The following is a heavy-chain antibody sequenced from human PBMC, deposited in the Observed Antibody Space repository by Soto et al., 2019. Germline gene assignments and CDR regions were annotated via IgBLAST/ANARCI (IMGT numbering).Heavy chain of an antibody. CDR3: ARRTYGDYSFDY. J-gene: IGHJ4*02. Sequence: SGGSLRLSCAASRFTFSSYDMHWVRQATGKGLEWVSAIGTAGDTYYPGSVKGRFTISRENAKNSLYLQMNSLRAGDTAVYYCARRTYGDYSFDYWGQGTLVTVSS. D-gene: IGHD4-17*01. V-gene: IGHV3-13*01. CDR1: RFTFSSYD. CDR2: IGTAGDT.